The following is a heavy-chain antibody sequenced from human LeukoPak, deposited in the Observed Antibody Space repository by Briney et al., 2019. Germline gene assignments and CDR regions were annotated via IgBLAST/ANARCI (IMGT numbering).Heavy chain of an antibody. CDR3: ARGSSSWYYFDY. D-gene: IGHD6-13*01. Sequence: PGGSLRLSCADSGFTFSSYSMNWVRQAPGKGLEWVSSISSSSSYIYYADSVKGRFTISRDNAKNSLYLQMNSLRAEDTAVYYCARGSSSWYYFDYWGQGTLVTVSS. CDR1: GFTFSSYS. V-gene: IGHV3-21*01. J-gene: IGHJ4*02. CDR2: ISSSSSYI.